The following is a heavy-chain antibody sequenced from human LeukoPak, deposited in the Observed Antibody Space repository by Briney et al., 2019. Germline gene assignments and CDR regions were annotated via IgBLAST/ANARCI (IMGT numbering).Heavy chain of an antibody. D-gene: IGHD6-6*01. CDR3: ARDMSIAARTSCGY. CDR2: INPSGGST. CDR1: GYTFTSYY. Sequence: ASVKVSCEASGYTFTSYYMHWVRQAPGQGLEWMGIINPSGGSTSYAQKFQRRVTMTRDTSTSTVYMELSSLRSEDTAVYYCARDMSIAARTSCGYRGQGTLVTVSS. J-gene: IGHJ4*02. V-gene: IGHV1-46*01.